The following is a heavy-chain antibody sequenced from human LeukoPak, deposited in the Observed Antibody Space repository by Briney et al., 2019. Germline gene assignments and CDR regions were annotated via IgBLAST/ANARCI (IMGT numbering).Heavy chain of an antibody. J-gene: IGHJ4*02. V-gene: IGHV3-21*01. CDR1: GFTFSSYS. CDR3: ARDYSSYGFDY. Sequence: GGSLRLSCVASGFTFSSYSMNWVRQAPGKGLEWVSSISSSSSYIYYADSVKGRFTISRDNAKNSLYLQMNSLRAEDTAVYYCARDYSSYGFDYWGQGTLVTVSS. CDR2: ISSSSSYI. D-gene: IGHD6-6*01.